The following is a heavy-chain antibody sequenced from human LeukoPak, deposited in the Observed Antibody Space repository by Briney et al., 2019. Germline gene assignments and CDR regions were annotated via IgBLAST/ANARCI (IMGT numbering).Heavy chain of an antibody. CDR1: GYTFTSYY. Sequence: ASVKVSCKASGYTFTSYYMHWVRQAPGQGPEWMGIINPRGGSTTLAQKFQDRVTMTRDTSTTTVYLEMSSLRSEDTAMYYCARDLSSVVAPDAMARAAYWGQGTLVIASS. J-gene: IGHJ4*02. CDR3: ARDLSSVVAPDAMARAAY. V-gene: IGHV1-46*01. CDR2: INPRGGST. D-gene: IGHD2-15*01.